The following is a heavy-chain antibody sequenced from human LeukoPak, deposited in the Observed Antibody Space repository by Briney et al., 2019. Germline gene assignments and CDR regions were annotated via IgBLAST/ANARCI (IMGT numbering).Heavy chain of an antibody. CDR2: INPNSGGT. Sequence: ASVKVSCKASGYTFTGYYMHWVRQAPGQGLEWMGWINPNSGGTNYAQKFQGRVTMTRDTSISTAYMELGRLRSDDTAVYYCARDRYYDSSGYLGYYAFDIWGQGTMVTVSS. J-gene: IGHJ3*02. CDR1: GYTFTGYY. V-gene: IGHV1-2*02. D-gene: IGHD3-22*01. CDR3: ARDRYYDSSGYLGYYAFDI.